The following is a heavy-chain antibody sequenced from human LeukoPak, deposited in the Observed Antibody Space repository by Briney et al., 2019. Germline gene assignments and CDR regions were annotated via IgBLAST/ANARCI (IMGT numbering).Heavy chain of an antibody. CDR3: AKVTCGGNCYQSDY. J-gene: IGHJ4*02. CDR1: GFTFSSYA. Sequence: GGSLTLFCVASGFTFSSYAMNWVRQAPGKGLEWLSVTSGTGDCTSFADSVKGRFAISRDNFKNTLYLQMNSRRADDTAVYYYAKVTCGGNCYQSDYWGQGTLVSVSS. D-gene: IGHD2-15*01. CDR2: TSGTGDCT. V-gene: IGHV3-23*01.